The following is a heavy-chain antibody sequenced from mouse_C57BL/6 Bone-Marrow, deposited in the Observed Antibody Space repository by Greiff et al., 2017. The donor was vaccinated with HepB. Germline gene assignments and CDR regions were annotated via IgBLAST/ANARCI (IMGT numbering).Heavy chain of an antibody. J-gene: IGHJ2*01. D-gene: IGHD1-1*01. CDR2: IYPRSGNT. Sequence: VQLQQSGAELARPGASVKLSCKASGYTFTSHGISWVKQRTGQGLEWIGEIYPRSGNTYYNEKLKGKATLTADKSSSTAYMELRSLTSEDSAVYFCASFTTVVADYFDYWGQGTTLTVSS. CDR1: GYTFTSHG. CDR3: ASFTTVVADYFDY. V-gene: IGHV1-81*01.